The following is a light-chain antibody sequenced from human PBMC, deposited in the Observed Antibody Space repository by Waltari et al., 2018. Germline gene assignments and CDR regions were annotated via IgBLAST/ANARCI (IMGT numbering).Light chain of an antibody. CDR1: SSDVGIYNL. V-gene: IGLV2-23*02. J-gene: IGLJ2*01. CDR2: EVS. CDR3: CSYAGSSTFVV. Sequence: QSALTPPASVSGSPGQSITIPCTGTSSDVGIYNLVSGYEQHPGKAPKFMIYEVSKRPSGVSNRFSGSKSGNTASLTISGLQAEDEADYYCCSYAGSSTFVVFGGGTKLTVL.